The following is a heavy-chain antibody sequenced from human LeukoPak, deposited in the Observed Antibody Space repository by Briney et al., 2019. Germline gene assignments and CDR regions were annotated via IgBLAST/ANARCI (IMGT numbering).Heavy chain of an antibody. J-gene: IGHJ5*02. CDR3: ARVLKSRTWFDP. CDR2: INPNSGGT. Sequence: ASVKVSCKASGYTFTGYYMHWVRQAPGQGLEWMGWINPNSGGTNYAQKFQGRVTMTRDMSISTAYMELSRLRSDDTAVYYCARVLKSRTWFDPWGQGTLVTVSS. CDR1: GYTFTGYY. D-gene: IGHD3-10*01. V-gene: IGHV1-2*02.